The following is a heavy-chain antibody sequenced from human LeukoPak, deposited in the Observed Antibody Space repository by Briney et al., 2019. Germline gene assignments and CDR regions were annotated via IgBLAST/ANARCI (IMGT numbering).Heavy chain of an antibody. CDR2: IYWDDDK. D-gene: IGHD3-16*01. V-gene: IGHV2-5*02. CDR1: GFSLSTSGVG. Sequence: SGPTLVKPTQTVTLTCTFSGFSLSTSGVGVGCMRQPPGKALEWLALIYWDDDKRYSPSLKSRLTITKDTSKNQVVLTMTNMDPVDTATYYCAHRRGAHPIDYWGQGTLVTVSS. CDR3: AHRRGAHPIDY. J-gene: IGHJ4*02.